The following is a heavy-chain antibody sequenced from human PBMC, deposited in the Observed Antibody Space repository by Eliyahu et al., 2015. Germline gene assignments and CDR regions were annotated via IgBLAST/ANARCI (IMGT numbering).Heavy chain of an antibody. CDR3: AREDEVRGVTNFDF. V-gene: IGHV4-4*07. CDR1: SRSFSSYY. Sequence: QVQLQESGPGLVQPSETLSLTCTVSSRSFSSYYXNXIXQSAAKGLEVSGGVYNGGSTQYNPSXKSRVTISMDASQNQFSLEVTSVTAADTAVYYCAREDEVRGVTNFDFWGQGALVTVSS. CDR2: VYNGGST. J-gene: IGHJ4*02. D-gene: IGHD3-10*01.